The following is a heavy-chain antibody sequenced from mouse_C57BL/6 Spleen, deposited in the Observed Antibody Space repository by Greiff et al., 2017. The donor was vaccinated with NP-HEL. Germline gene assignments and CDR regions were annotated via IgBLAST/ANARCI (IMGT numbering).Heavy chain of an antibody. CDR2: IDPENGDT. CDR1: GFNIKDDY. D-gene: IGHD3-2*02. CDR3: PFRGSFFAY. Sequence: EVQLHQSGAELVRPGASVKLSCTASGFNIKDDYMHWVKQRPEQGLEWIGWIDPENGDTEYASKFQGKSTIPADTSSNTAYLQLSGVTSEDTAVYICPFRGSFFAYWGQGTLVTVSA. V-gene: IGHV14-4*01. J-gene: IGHJ3*01.